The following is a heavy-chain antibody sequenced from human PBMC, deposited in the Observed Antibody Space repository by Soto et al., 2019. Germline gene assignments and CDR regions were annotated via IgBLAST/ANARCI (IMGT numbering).Heavy chain of an antibody. J-gene: IGHJ6*02. V-gene: IGHV3-30*18. CDR1: GFTFSSHG. Sequence: QVQLVESGGGVVQPGRSLRLSCAASGFTFSSHGMHWVRQAPGKGLEWVAVISYDGSNKYYADSVKGRFTISRDNSKNTLYLQMNSLRAEDTAVYYCAKDRNYAAGELGMDVWGQGPTVTFAS. D-gene: IGHD1-7*01. CDR3: AKDRNYAAGELGMDV. CDR2: ISYDGSNK.